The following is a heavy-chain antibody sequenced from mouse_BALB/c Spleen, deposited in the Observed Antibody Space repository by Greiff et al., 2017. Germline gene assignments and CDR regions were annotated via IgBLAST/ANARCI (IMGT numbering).Heavy chain of an antibody. CDR2: ISSGGST. CDR1: GFTFSSYA. D-gene: IGHD1-1*01. CDR3: ARGEDYGSSYWFAY. J-gene: IGHJ3*01. Sequence: EVKLMESGGGLVKPGGSLKLSCAASGFTFSSYAMSWVRQTPEKRLEWVASISSGGSTYYPDSVKGRFTISRDNARNILYLQMSSLRSEDTAMYYCARGEDYGSSYWFAYWGQGTGHCLC. V-gene: IGHV5-6-5*01.